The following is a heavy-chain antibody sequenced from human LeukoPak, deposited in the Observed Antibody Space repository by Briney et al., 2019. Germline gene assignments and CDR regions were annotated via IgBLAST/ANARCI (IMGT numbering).Heavy chain of an antibody. CDR3: ARGVGYGTTYYFDS. V-gene: IGHV4-59*01. Sequence: SETLSLTFTVSDASIRSDYWNWIRPSPGKGLEWIGPVYYSGSTSLNPSLKSRVNLFIDTTKNKFSLNLTSMTSADTGVYFCARGVGYGTTYYFDSWGQGSPVIVSS. J-gene: IGHJ4*02. D-gene: IGHD5-18*01. CDR2: VYYSGST. CDR1: DASIRSDY.